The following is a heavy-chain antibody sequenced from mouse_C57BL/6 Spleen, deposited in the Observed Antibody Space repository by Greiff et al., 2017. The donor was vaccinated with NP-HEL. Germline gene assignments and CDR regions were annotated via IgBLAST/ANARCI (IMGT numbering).Heavy chain of an antibody. V-gene: IGHV5-4*01. CDR2: ISDGGSYT. CDR1: GFTFSSYA. Sequence: EVKLMESGGGLVKPGGSLKLSCAASGFTFSSYAMSWVRQTPEKRLEWVATISDGGSYTYYPDNVKGRFTISRDNAKNNLYLQMSHLKSEDTAMYYCARDYGSRGGYFDYWGQGTTLTVSS. J-gene: IGHJ2*01. CDR3: ARDYGSRGGYFDY. D-gene: IGHD1-1*01.